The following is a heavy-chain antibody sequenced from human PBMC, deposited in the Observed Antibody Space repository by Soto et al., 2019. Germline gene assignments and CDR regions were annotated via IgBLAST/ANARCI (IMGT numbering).Heavy chain of an antibody. D-gene: IGHD3-3*01. CDR2: IYSGGST. Sequence: TGGSLRLSCAASGFTVSSNYMSWVRQAPGKGLEWVSVIYSGGSTYYADSVKGRFTISRHNSKNTLYLQMNSLRAEDTAVYYCARANYDFWSGYYLYYFDYWGQGTLVTVSS. CDR1: GFTVSSNY. V-gene: IGHV3-53*04. CDR3: ARANYDFWSGYYLYYFDY. J-gene: IGHJ4*02.